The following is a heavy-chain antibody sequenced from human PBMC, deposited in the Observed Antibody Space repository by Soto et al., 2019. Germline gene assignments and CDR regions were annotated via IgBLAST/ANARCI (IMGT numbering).Heavy chain of an antibody. CDR3: ARMRAAGTFDY. D-gene: IGHD6-13*01. Sequence: SETLSLTCTVSGGSIIGYYWSCIRQPAGKGLEWIGRIYSDGSTNYNPSLKSRVTMSVDTSKNQFSLKLTSMTAADTAMYYCARMRAAGTFDYWGQGTPVTVSS. V-gene: IGHV4-4*07. CDR2: IYSDGST. J-gene: IGHJ4*02. CDR1: GGSIIGYY.